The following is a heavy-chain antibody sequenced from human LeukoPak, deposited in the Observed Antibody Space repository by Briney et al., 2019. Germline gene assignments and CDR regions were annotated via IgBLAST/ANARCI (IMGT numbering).Heavy chain of an antibody. V-gene: IGHV3-48*01. D-gene: IGHD4-11*01. CDR1: RFTFSSYS. Sequence: GGSLRLSCAASRFTFSSYSMNWVRQAPGKGLEWVSYISISSITIYYADSVKGRFTISRDNAKNALYLQMNSLRAEDTAVYYCARGAHSNYGTDYYMDVWGKGTTVTVSS. CDR3: ARGAHSNYGTDYYMDV. J-gene: IGHJ6*03. CDR2: ISISSITI.